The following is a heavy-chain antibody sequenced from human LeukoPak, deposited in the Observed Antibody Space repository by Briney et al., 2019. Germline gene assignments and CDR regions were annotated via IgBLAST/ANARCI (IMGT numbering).Heavy chain of an antibody. CDR2: INHSGST. Sequence: SETLSLTCAVYGGSFSGYYWSWIRQPPGKGLEWIGEINHSGSTNYNPSLKSRVTISVDTSKNQFSLKLSSVTAADTAVYYCARVLGAQGDAFDIWGQGTMVTVSS. D-gene: IGHD1-26*01. CDR1: GGSFSGYY. CDR3: ARVLGAQGDAFDI. J-gene: IGHJ3*02. V-gene: IGHV4-34*01.